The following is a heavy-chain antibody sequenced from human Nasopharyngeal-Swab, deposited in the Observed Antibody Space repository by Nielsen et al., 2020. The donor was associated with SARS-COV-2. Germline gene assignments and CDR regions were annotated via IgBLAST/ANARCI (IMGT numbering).Heavy chain of an antibody. CDR1: GYTLTNYY. Sequence: ASVKVSCKASGYTLTNYYMHWVRQAPGQGLEWMGIINPSGGSTTYAQEFQGRVTMTRDTSTNTVYMELSSLRSEDTAMYYCARGGYDSSGYYYLNDAFDIWGQGTMVTVSS. D-gene: IGHD3-22*01. CDR3: ARGGYDSSGYYYLNDAFDI. V-gene: IGHV1-46*01. CDR2: INPSGGST. J-gene: IGHJ3*02.